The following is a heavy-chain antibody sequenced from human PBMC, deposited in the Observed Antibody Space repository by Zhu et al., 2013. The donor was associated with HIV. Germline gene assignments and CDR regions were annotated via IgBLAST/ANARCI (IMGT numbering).Heavy chain of an antibody. J-gene: IGHJ3*02. D-gene: IGHD3-9*01. CDR1: GYSITSDFY. CDR2: VYRSGSR. CDR3: ARGLYDILAGYYHNAFDI. Sequence: QVQLQESGPGLVKPSETLSLTCDVSGYSITSDFYCAWIRQTPGKGLEWIGSVYRSGSRYFNPSLGNRATISLDTSKNQFSLKLSSVTATDTAVYLCARGLYDILAGYYHNAFDIWGQGTVVTVSS. V-gene: IGHV4-38-2*01.